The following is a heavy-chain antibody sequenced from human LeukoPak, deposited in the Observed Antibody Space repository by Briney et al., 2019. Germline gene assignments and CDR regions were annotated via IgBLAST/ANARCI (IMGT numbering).Heavy chain of an antibody. Sequence: SETLSLTCTVAGGSISSSSYYWGWIRQPPGKGLEWFGSIYYSGSTYYNPSLKSRVTISVDTSKNQLSLKLSSVTAADTAVYYCARQVPVWVAASPWGQGTLVTVSS. CDR3: ARQVPVWVAASP. CDR1: GGSISSSSYY. J-gene: IGHJ5*02. V-gene: IGHV4-39*01. D-gene: IGHD3-16*01. CDR2: IYYSGST.